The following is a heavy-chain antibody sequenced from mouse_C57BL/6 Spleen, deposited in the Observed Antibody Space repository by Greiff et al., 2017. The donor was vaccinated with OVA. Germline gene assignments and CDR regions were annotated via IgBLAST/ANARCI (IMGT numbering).Heavy chain of an antibody. CDR2: ISSGSSTI. CDR1: GFTFSDYG. Sequence: EVQVVESGGGLVKPGGSLKPSCAASGFTFSDYGMHWVRQAPEKGLEWVAYISSGSSTIYYADTVKGRFTIARDNAKNTLFLQMTSLRSEDTAMYYCARGIGSSPGFDVWGTGTTVTVSS. CDR3: ARGIGSSPGFDV. D-gene: IGHD1-1*01. J-gene: IGHJ1*03. V-gene: IGHV5-17*01.